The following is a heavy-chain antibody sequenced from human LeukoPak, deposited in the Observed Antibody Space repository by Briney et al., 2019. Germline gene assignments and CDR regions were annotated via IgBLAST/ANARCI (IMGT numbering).Heavy chain of an antibody. D-gene: IGHD2-21*02. CDR2: ISTYNGNT. J-gene: IGHJ5*02. Sequence: ASVKVSCKASGYTFTNYGINWVRQAPGQGLEWMGWISTYNGNTNYAQTLQGRVTMTTDTSTSTAYMELRSLRFDDTAVYYCARDPRRDMGPTNWFDPWGQGTLVTXSS. CDR1: GYTFTNYG. V-gene: IGHV1-18*01. CDR3: ARDPRRDMGPTNWFDP.